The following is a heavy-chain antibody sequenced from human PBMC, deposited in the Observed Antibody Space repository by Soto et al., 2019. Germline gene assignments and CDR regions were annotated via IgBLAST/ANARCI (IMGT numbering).Heavy chain of an antibody. CDR2: INRDGSST. Sequence: GGSLRLSCAASGFTFRSYWMHWVRQAPGKGLVWVSRINRDGSSTSYADSVKGRVTISRDTAKNTLYLQMNSLRAEDTAVYYCAREIVTTGEYYFVSWGQGTLVAVSS. V-gene: IGHV3-74*01. D-gene: IGHD1-1*01. CDR3: AREIVTTGEYYFVS. J-gene: IGHJ4*02. CDR1: GFTFRSYW.